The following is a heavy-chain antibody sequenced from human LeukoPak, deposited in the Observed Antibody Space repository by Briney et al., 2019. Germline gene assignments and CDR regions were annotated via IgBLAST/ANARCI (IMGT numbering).Heavy chain of an antibody. D-gene: IGHD2-15*01. Sequence: ASVKVSYKASGYTFTGYYMHWVRQAPGQGLEWMGWINPNSGGTNYAQKFQGRVTMTRDTSISTAYMELSRLRSDDTAVYYCAREGSGPACSGVNCYGFDPWGQGTLVTVSS. CDR3: AREGSGPACSGVNCYGFDP. J-gene: IGHJ5*02. CDR1: GYTFTGYY. CDR2: INPNSGGT. V-gene: IGHV1-2*02.